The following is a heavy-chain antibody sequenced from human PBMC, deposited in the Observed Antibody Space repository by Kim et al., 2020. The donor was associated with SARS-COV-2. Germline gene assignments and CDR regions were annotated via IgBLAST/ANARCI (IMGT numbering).Heavy chain of an antibody. D-gene: IGHD2-2*02. J-gene: IGHJ5*02. CDR2: TGNKANSYTT. Sequence: GGSLRLSCAASGFTFSDHYMDWVRQAPGKGLEWVGRTGNKANSYTTEYAASVKGRFTISRDDSKNSLYLQMNSLKTEDTAVYYCARGSEYLAGWFDPWGQGTLVTVSS. CDR3: ARGSEYLAGWFDP. CDR1: GFTFSDHY. V-gene: IGHV3-72*01.